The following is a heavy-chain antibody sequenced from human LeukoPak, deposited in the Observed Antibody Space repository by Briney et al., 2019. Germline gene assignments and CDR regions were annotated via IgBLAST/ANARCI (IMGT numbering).Heavy chain of an antibody. CDR1: GGSISTNNYY. D-gene: IGHD1-14*01. J-gene: IGHJ4*02. V-gene: IGHV4-39*01. CDR2: ILHSGTT. CDR3: ARVYEGFDY. Sequence: SETLSLTCTVSGGSISTNNYYWGWIRQPPGKGLEWIGIILHSGTTYYNPSLKSRVTISVDTSKNQLSLNLRSVTAADTAVYYCARVYEGFDYWGQGTLVTVSS.